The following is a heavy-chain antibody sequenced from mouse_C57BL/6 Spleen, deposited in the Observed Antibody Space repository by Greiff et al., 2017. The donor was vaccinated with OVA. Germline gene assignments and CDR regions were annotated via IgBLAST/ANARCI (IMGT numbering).Heavy chain of an antibody. CDR1: GYTFTSYT. V-gene: IGHV1-4*01. D-gene: IGHD2-5*01. CDR3: ARRSNYGGYAMDY. CDR2: INPSSGYT. J-gene: IGHJ4*01. Sequence: VQLQQSGAELARPGASVKMSCKASGYTFTSYTMHWVKQRPGQGLEWIGYINPSSGYTKYNQKFKDKATLTADKSSSTAYMQLSSLTSEDSAVYYCARRSNYGGYAMDYWGQGTSVTVSS.